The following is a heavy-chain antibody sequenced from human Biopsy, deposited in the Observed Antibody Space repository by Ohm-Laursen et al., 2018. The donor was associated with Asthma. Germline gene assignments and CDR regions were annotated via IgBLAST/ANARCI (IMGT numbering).Heavy chain of an antibody. V-gene: IGHV3-30*18. CDR1: GFVFGSHA. D-gene: IGHD3-3*01. CDR3: AKRRGYSDLTDFDH. J-gene: IGHJ4*02. Sequence: RSLRLSCAASGFVFGSHAMHWVRQAPGKGLEWVAVASYDGGVVHYADSMKGRFTISRDNAKSTLYLQMNRLRTDDTAVYFCAKRRGYSDLTDFDHWGQGTLVTVSS. CDR2: ASYDGGVV.